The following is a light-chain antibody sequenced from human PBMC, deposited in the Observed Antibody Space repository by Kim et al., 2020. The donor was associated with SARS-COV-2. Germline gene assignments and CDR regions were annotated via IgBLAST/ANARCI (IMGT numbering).Light chain of an antibody. CDR2: ENN. Sequence: PGKRVTISCTGSGSDIGAGYDVHWYQLLPGTAPKLLIYENNNRPSGVPDRFSGSKSGTSASLAITGLQAEDEADYYCQSGSLSEVIFGGGTQLTVL. J-gene: IGLJ2*01. CDR3: QSGSLSEVI. CDR1: GSDIGAGYD. V-gene: IGLV1-40*01.